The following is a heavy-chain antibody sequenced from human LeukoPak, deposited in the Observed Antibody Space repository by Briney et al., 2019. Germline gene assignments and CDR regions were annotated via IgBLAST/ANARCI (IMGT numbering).Heavy chain of an antibody. CDR1: GGSFSGYY. J-gene: IGHJ6*03. CDR2: INHSGST. CDR3: ARRYSGYDSYYYMDV. V-gene: IGHV4-34*01. D-gene: IGHD5-12*01. Sequence: PSETLSLTCAVYGGSFSGYYWSWIRQPPGKGLEWIGEINHSGSTNYNPSLKSRVTKSVDTSKNQFSLKLSSVTAADTAVYYCARRYSGYDSYYYMDVWGKGTTVTVSS.